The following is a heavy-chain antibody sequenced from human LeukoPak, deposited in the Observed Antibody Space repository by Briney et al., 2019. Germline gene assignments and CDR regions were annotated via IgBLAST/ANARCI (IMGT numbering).Heavy chain of an antibody. CDR1: GFTFSSYW. Sequence: PGGSLRLSCAVSGFTFSSYWMSWVRQAPGKGLEWVANINEDGSEKYYVDSVKGRFTISRDNAKNSLYLQMNRLRAEDTAVYYYARHSRPRTYFYDTSDAFDIWGQGTMVTVSS. D-gene: IGHD3-22*01. J-gene: IGHJ3*02. V-gene: IGHV3-7*01. CDR3: ARHSRPRTYFYDTSDAFDI. CDR2: INEDGSEK.